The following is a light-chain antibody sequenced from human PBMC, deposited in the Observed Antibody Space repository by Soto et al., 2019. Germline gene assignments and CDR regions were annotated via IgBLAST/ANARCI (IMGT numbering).Light chain of an antibody. CDR2: DDS. CDR1: NIGSRS. V-gene: IGLV3-21*02. CDR3: QVWDSSSDPNYV. J-gene: IGLJ1*01. Sequence: SYELTQPPSVSVAPGQTARITWGGNNIGSRSVHWYQQKPGQAPVLVVYDDSDRPSGIPECFSGSNSGNTATLTISRVEAGDEADYYCQVWDSSSDPNYVFGTGTKVTVL.